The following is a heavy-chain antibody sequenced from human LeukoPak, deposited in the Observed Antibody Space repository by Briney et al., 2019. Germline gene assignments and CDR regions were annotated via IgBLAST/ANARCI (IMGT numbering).Heavy chain of an antibody. CDR3: ARGGNYYGSGSYFYGWFDP. CDR2: IIPIFGTA. D-gene: IGHD3-10*01. J-gene: IGHJ5*02. Sequence: EASVKVSCKASGGTFSSYAISWVRQAPGQGLEWMGGIIPIFGTANYAQKFQGRVTITADKSTSTAYMELSSLRSEDTAVYYCARGGNYYGSGSYFYGWFDPWGQGTLVTVSS. CDR1: GGTFSSYA. V-gene: IGHV1-69*06.